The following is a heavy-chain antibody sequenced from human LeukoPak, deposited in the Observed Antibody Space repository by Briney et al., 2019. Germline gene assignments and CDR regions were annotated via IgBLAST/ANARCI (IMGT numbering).Heavy chain of an antibody. D-gene: IGHD2-15*01. CDR1: GGSISSGDYF. CDR2: IYYSGST. CDR3: ARAYCSGGSCYYGMDV. J-gene: IGHJ6*02. V-gene: IGHV4-30-4*01. Sequence: SETLSLTCAVSGGSISSGDYFWSWIRQPPGKGLEWIGYIYYSGSTHYNPSLKSRVTISIDTSTNQFSLKLSSVTAADTAVYYCARAYCSGGSCYYGMDVWGQGTTVTVSS.